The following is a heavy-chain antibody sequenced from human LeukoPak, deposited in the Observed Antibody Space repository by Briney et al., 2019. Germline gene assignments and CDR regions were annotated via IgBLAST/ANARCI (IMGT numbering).Heavy chain of an antibody. J-gene: IGHJ4*02. V-gene: IGHV1-18*01. CDR1: GYTFTSYG. CDR3: ARSSGWKYNIDY. D-gene: IGHD6-19*01. Sequence: GASVKVSCKASGYTFTSYGISCVRQAPGQGLEGMGWISAYNGNTNYAQKLQGRVTMITDTSTSTAYMELSRLRSDDTAMYYCARSSGWKYNIDYWGQGTLVTVSS. CDR2: ISAYNGNT.